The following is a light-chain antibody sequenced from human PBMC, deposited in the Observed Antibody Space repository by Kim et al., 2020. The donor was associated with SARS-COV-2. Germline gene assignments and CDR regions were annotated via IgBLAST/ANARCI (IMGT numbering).Light chain of an antibody. J-gene: IGKJ2*01. Sequence: IVLTQSPGTLSLSPGESATLSCRASQSVSSNYLAWYQQKPGQAPSLLIYGASTRATGIPDRFSGSGSGTDFTLTISRLEPEDFAVYYCQQYGSAPMYTVGQGTKLEI. CDR2: GAS. V-gene: IGKV3-20*01. CDR3: QQYGSAPMYT. CDR1: QSVSSNY.